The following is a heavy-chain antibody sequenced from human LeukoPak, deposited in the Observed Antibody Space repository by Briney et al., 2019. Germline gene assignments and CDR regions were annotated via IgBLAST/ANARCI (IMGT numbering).Heavy chain of an antibody. J-gene: IGHJ5*02. CDR2: ITGDYAT. V-gene: IGHV3-23*01. D-gene: IGHD3-22*01. CDR1: GFTFNTFN. CDR3: AKGAASGLVDWFDP. Sequence: GGSLRLSCAASGFTFNTFNMNWVRQAPGKGLEWVSSITGDYATYSADPAKGRFTTSRDNSKNIVYLQMDSLRDDDTAVYYCAKGAASGLVDWFDPWGQGTLVTVSS.